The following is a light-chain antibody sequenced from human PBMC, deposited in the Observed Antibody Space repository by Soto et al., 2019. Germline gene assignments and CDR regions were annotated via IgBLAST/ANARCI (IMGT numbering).Light chain of an antibody. CDR3: QHPYT. Sequence: EIVMTQSPATLSVSPGERATLSCRASQSVSSNLAWYQQKPGQAPRLLIYGASTRATGIPARFSGSGSGTEFTLTISSLQSEDFAVYYCQHPYTFGQGTKLEIK. V-gene: IGKV3-15*01. J-gene: IGKJ2*01. CDR1: QSVSSN. CDR2: GAS.